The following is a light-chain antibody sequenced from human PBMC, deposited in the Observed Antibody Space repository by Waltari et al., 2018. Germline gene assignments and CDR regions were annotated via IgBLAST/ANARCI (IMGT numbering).Light chain of an antibody. CDR3: QKYNRAPLT. V-gene: IGKV1-27*01. CDR1: QDIRNY. J-gene: IGKJ3*01. CDR2: AAS. Sequence: DIQMTQPPSPLSASGGYRLTITCRASQDIRNYLAWYQQRPGKIPELLIYAASTLQSGVPSRFSGSGSGTEFTLTISSLQPEDVATYYCQKYNRAPLTFGPGTKVDIK.